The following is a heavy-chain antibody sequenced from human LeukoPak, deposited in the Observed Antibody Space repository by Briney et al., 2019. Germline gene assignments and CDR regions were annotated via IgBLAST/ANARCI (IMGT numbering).Heavy chain of an antibody. CDR1: GFTFSSYW. CDR2: INTDGSSL. V-gene: IGHV3-74*01. CDR3: ARRINYYDSSGYYYVRYFDS. D-gene: IGHD3-22*01. J-gene: IGHJ4*02. Sequence: GGSLRLSCAASGFTFSSYWMYGVRQAPGKGPVWVARINTDGSSLNYADSVKGRFTISRDNAKNTLYLQMNSLGAEDTAVYYCARRINYYDSSGYYYVRYFDSWGQGTLVAVSS.